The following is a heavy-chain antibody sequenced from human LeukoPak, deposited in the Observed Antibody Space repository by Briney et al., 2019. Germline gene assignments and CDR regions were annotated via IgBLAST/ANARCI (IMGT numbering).Heavy chain of an antibody. D-gene: IGHD2-2*01. CDR3: ARGGVGYCSSTSCLPNDY. V-gene: IGHV4-34*01. CDR1: GGSFSGYY. CDR2: INHSGST. Sequence: SSETLSLTCAVYGGSFSGYYWSWIRQPPGKGLEWIGEINHSGSTNYNPSLKSRVTISVDTSKNQFSLKLSSVTAADTAVYYCARGGVGYCSSTSCLPNDYWGQGTLVTVSS. J-gene: IGHJ4*02.